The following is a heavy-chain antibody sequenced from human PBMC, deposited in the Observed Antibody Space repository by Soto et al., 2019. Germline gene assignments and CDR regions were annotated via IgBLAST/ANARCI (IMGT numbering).Heavy chain of an antibody. V-gene: IGHV3-23*01. D-gene: IGHD2-21*02. CDR3: ARVGDPYGGYYYYYGMDV. J-gene: IGHJ6*02. CDR2: ISGSGGST. Sequence: PGGSLRLSCAASGFTFSSYAMSWVRQAPGKGLEWVSAISGSGGSTYYADSVKGRFTISRDNAKNSLYLQMNSLRAEDTAVYYCARVGDPYGGYYYYYGMDVWGQGTTVTVSS. CDR1: GFTFSSYA.